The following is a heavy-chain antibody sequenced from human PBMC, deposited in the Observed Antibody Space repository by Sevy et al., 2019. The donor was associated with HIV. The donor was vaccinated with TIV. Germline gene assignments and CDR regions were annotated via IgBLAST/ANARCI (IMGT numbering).Heavy chain of an antibody. CDR2: VWYDGINK. Sequence: GGSLRLSCTASGFTFSDYGMHWVRQAPGKGLEWVAVVWYDGINKYYGDSVKGRFTISRDNSKNTLYLQMNSLRAEDTAVYHCARDNLLPVMVSMVRGALSYYFDYWGQGTLVTVSS. CDR3: ARDNLLPVMVSMVRGALSYYFDY. CDR1: GFTFSDYG. D-gene: IGHD3-10*01. J-gene: IGHJ4*02. V-gene: IGHV3-33*01.